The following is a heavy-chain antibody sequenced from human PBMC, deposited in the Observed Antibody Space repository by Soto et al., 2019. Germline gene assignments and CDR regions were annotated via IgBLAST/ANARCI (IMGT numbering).Heavy chain of an antibody. D-gene: IGHD3-3*01. CDR1: VFTSSG. CDR3: AREGILGLFDAYDL. Sequence: ASAKVSCKASVFTSSGISWVRQAPGQRLEWMGWISTHNGNTIYAQKFQGRVIMTMDTSTTTVYKELRSLRPDDTAVYLCAREGILGLFDAYDLWGQGTMVTVSS. CDR2: ISTHNGNT. V-gene: IGHV1-18*04. J-gene: IGHJ3*01.